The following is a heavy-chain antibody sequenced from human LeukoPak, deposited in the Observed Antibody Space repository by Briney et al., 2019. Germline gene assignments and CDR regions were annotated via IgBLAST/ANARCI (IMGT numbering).Heavy chain of an antibody. V-gene: IGHV3-23*01. J-gene: IGHJ4*02. CDR1: GFTFNLFA. CDR3: AKGAWFDN. Sequence: PGVSLRLSYAASGFTFNLFAMNWVRQAPGKGLEWVSLISESGDKTYYADSVKGRFTTSRDNSKSTLFLQMNSLRAEDTALYYCAKGAWFDNWGQGTLVTVSS. CDR2: ISESGDKT.